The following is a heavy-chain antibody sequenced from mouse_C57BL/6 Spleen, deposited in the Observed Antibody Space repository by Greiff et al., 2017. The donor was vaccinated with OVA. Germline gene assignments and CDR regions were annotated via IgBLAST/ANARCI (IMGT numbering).Heavy chain of an antibody. CDR3: ARHPFITTVVAPNYFDV. J-gene: IGHJ1*03. CDR2: ISSGGSYT. CDR1: GFTFSSYG. V-gene: IGHV5-6*01. D-gene: IGHD1-1*01. Sequence: EVQRVESGGDLVKPGGSLKLSCAASGFTFSSYGMSWVRQTPDKRLEWVATISSGGSYTYYPDSVKGRFTISRDNAKNTLYLQMSSLKSEDTAMYYCARHPFITTVVAPNYFDVWGTGTTVTVSS.